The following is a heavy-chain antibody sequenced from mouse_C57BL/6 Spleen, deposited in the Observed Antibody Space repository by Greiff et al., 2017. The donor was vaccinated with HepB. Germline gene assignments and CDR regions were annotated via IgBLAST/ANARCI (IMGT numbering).Heavy chain of an antibody. CDR2: ISSGSSTI. Sequence: EVQVVESGGGLVKPGGSLKLSCAASGFTFRDYGMHWVRQAPEKGLEWVAYISSGSSTIYYADTVKGRFTISRDNAKNTLFLQMTSLRSEDTAMYYCARGPLHYYGSSYVLYAMDYWGQGTSVTVSS. V-gene: IGHV5-17*01. D-gene: IGHD1-1*01. CDR3: ARGPLHYYGSSYVLYAMDY. J-gene: IGHJ4*01. CDR1: GFTFRDYG.